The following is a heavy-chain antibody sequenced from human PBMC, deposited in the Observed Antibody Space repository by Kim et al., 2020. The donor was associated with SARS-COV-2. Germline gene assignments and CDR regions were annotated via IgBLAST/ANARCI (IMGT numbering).Heavy chain of an antibody. D-gene: IGHD1-7*01. J-gene: IGHJ4*02. V-gene: IGHV3-66*01. Sequence: YANSVKGRFTITRNNSKNTLYLHMNSLRAEDTAVYYCASANWNYLVDYWGQGTLVTVSS. CDR3: ASANWNYLVDY.